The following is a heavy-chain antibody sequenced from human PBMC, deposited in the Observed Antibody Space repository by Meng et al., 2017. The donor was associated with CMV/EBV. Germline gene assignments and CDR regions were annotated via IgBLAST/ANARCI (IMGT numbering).Heavy chain of an antibody. CDR3: ARDRQWLRFLWSYGMDV. Sequence: GESLKISCAASGFTFSSYWMSWVRQAPGKGLEWVANIKQDGSEKYYVDSVKGRFTISRDNAKNSLYLQMNSLRAKDTAVYYCARDRQWLRFLWSYGMDVWGQGTTVTVSS. J-gene: IGHJ6*02. D-gene: IGHD5-12*01. CDR2: IKQDGSEK. CDR1: GFTFSSYW. V-gene: IGHV3-7*01.